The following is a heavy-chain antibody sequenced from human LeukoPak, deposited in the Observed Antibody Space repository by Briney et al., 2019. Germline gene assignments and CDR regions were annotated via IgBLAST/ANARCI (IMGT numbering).Heavy chain of an antibody. V-gene: IGHV4-34*01. CDR1: GGSFSGYY. D-gene: IGHD1-26*01. Sequence: PSETLSLTCAVYGGSFSGYYWSWIRQPPGKGLEWIGEINHSGSTNYNPSLKGRVTISVDTSKNQFSLKLSSVTAADTAVYYCARIIVGALHYWGQGTLVTVSP. J-gene: IGHJ4*02. CDR3: ARIIVGALHY. CDR2: INHSGST.